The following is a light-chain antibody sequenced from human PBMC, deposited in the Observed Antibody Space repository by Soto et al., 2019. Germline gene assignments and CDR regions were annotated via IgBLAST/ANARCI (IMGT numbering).Light chain of an antibody. V-gene: IGKV1-5*01. Sequence: DIQMTQSPSTLSASVGDRVTITCRASQTISSSLAWYQFKPGKAPKLLIFDATTLHTGVPSRFSGSGFGTEFTLTITGLQPDDFATYYCQQHNDYTAVTFGQGTKADIK. CDR1: QTISSS. CDR3: QQHNDYTAVT. CDR2: DAT. J-gene: IGKJ2*01.